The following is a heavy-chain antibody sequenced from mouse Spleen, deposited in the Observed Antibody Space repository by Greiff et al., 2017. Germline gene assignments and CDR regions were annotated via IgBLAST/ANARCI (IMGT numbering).Heavy chain of an antibody. D-gene: IGHD2-1*01. CDR3: AGGNYSWFAY. J-gene: IGHJ3*01. CDR2: INPSSGYT. Sequence: QVQLKESGAELARPGASVKMSCKASGYTFTSYTMHWVKQRPGQGLEWIGYINPSSGYTNYNQKFKDKATLTADKSSSTAYMQLSSLTSEDSAVYYCAGGNYSWFAYWGQGTLVTVSA. V-gene: IGHV1-4*01. CDR1: GYTFTSYT.